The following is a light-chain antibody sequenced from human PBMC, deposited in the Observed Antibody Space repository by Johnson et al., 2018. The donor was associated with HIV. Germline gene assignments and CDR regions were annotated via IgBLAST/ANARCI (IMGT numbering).Light chain of an antibody. J-gene: IGLJ1*01. CDR2: ENN. CDR1: SSNIGNNY. Sequence: QSVLTQPPSVSAAPGQKVTISCSGSSSNIGNNYVSWYQQLPGTAPKLLIYENNKRPSGIPDRFSGSKSGTSATLGITGLQTGDEADYYFGTWDSSLRTGFLGTGTKVTVL. V-gene: IGLV1-51*02. CDR3: GTWDSSLRTGF.